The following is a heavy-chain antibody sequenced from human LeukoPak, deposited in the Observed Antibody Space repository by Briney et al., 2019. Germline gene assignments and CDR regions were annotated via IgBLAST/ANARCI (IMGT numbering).Heavy chain of an antibody. CDR3: AKDGGVRGPDYYYYMDV. CDR2: IRYDGSYK. CDR1: GFTISSYG. V-gene: IGHV3-30*02. D-gene: IGHD3-10*01. J-gene: IGHJ6*03. Sequence: GGSLRLSCAASGFTISSYGMHWVRQAPGKGLEWVAFIRYDGSYKNYADSVKGRFTISRDISKSTLYLQMNSPRAADTAVYYCAKDGGVRGPDYYYYMDVWGKGTTVTISS.